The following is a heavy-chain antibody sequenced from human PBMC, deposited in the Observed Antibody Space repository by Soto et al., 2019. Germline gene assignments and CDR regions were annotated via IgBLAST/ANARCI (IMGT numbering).Heavy chain of an antibody. Sequence: SETLSLTCAVYGGSFSGYYWSWIRQPPGKGLEWIGEINHSGSTNYNPSLKSRVTISVDTSKNQFSLKLSSVTAADTAVYYCARDSTGYSSSWYRRTNWFDPWGQGTLVT. CDR2: INHSGST. V-gene: IGHV4-34*01. D-gene: IGHD6-13*01. CDR3: ARDSTGYSSSWYRRTNWFDP. J-gene: IGHJ5*02. CDR1: GGSFSGYY.